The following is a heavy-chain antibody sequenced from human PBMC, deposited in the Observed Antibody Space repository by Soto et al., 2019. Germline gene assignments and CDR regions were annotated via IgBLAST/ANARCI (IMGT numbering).Heavy chain of an antibody. CDR1: GGSISSGGYS. J-gene: IGHJ4*02. Sequence: QLQLQESGSGLVKPSQTLSLTCAVSGGSISSGGYSWSWIRQPPGKGLEWIGYIYHSGSTYYNPCLKSRVTISVDRSKNQFSLKLSSVTAAETAVYYCAAGVGLPRYYWGQGTLVTVSS. D-gene: IGHD3-10*01. V-gene: IGHV4-30-2*01. CDR3: AAGVGLPRYY. CDR2: IYHSGST.